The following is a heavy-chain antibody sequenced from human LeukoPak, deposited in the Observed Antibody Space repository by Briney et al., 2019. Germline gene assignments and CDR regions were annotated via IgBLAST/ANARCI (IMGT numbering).Heavy chain of an antibody. CDR2: IHHSGST. J-gene: IGHJ4*02. CDR1: GGSGRDHY. V-gene: IGHV4-34*01. Sequence: SETLSLTCAVSGGSGRDHYWSWIRQPPGKGLEWIAEIHHSGSTKYNPSLQSRVTISMDTSKNQFSLKLNSMTAADTAVYYCSSHVSAAAGGRWGPGTLVTISS. D-gene: IGHD6-13*01. CDR3: SSHVSAAAGGR.